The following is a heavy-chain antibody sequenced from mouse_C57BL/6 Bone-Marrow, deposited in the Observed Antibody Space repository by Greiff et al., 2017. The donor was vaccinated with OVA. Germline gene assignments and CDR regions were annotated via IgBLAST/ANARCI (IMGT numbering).Heavy chain of an antibody. J-gene: IGHJ4*01. Sequence: EVMLVESGGGLVKPGGSLKLSCAASGFTFSSYAMSWVRQTPEKRLEWVATISDGGSYTYYPDNVKGRFTISRDNAKNNLYLQMSHLKSEDTAMYYCARGEYPYYYAMDYWGQGTSVTVSS. V-gene: IGHV5-4*03. CDR2: ISDGGSYT. CDR3: ARGEYPYYYAMDY. CDR1: GFTFSSYA. D-gene: IGHD5-2*01.